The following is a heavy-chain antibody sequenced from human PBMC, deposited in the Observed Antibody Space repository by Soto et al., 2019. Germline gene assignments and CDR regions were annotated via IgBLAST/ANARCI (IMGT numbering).Heavy chain of an antibody. CDR2: ISSSSSYI. V-gene: IGHV3-21*01. J-gene: IGHJ5*02. Sequence: EVQLVESGGGLVKPGGSLRLSCAASGFTFSSYSMNWVRQAPGKGLEWVSSISSSSSYIYYADSVKARFTISGDNAKNTLCRRMNSLRAEDTAVYYCARDAITMVRGAGNWFDPWGQGTLVIVSS. CDR3: ARDAITMVRGAGNWFDP. CDR1: GFTFSSYS. D-gene: IGHD3-10*01.